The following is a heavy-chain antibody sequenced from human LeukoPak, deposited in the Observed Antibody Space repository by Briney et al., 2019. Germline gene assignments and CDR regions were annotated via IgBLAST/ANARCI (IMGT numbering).Heavy chain of an antibody. D-gene: IGHD3-10*01. V-gene: IGHV4-59*02. Sequence: SETLSLTCSVSGASVSSDYWNWIRQSPGRGLEWIGYTHYRGDINYNPSLKSRLTMSVDASSNQVSLKLSSVTAADAAVYYCGRNLGSGSDHWGQGTPVTVSS. J-gene: IGHJ4*02. CDR1: GASVSSDY. CDR2: THYRGDI. CDR3: GRNLGSGSDH.